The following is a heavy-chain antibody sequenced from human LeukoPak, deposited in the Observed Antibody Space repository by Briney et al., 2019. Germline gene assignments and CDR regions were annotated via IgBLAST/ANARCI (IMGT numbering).Heavy chain of an antibody. J-gene: IGHJ3*02. V-gene: IGHV4-34*01. Sequence: SETLSLTCAVYGGSFSGYYWSWIRQPPGKGLEWIGEINHSGSTNYNPSLKSRVTISVDTSKNQFSLKLSSVTAADTAVYYCARPIGVGYSYGWAAFDIWGQGTMVTVSS. CDR3: ARPIGVGYSYGWAAFDI. D-gene: IGHD5-18*01. CDR1: GGSFSGYY. CDR2: INHSGST.